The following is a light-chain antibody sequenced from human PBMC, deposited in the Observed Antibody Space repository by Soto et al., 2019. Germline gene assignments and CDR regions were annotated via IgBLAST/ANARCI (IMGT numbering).Light chain of an antibody. J-gene: IGKJ4*01. CDR1: QSVSSY. CDR3: QQHSKWPLT. CDR2: GAS. V-gene: IGKV3D-15*01. Sequence: EIVLTQSPATLSLSPGERVTLSCRASQSVSSYLAWYQQKPGQAPRLLIYGASTGATGIPARFSGSGSGTEFILTISSLQSEDFAVYYCQQHSKWPLTFGGGTKVDIK.